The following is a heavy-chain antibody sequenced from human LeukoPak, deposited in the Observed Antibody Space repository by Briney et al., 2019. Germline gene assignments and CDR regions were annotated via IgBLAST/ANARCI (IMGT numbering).Heavy chain of an antibody. Sequence: HSGGPLRLSCAASGFTFSSNSMSWVRQAPGKGLEWVSAITGSGGTYYADSLKGRFTISRDNSKNTLYLQMNSLRAEDTAVYYCAKRSPYYFDYWGQGTLVTVSS. CDR1: GFTFSSNS. V-gene: IGHV3-23*01. CDR3: AKRSPYYFDY. J-gene: IGHJ4*02. CDR2: ITGSGGT.